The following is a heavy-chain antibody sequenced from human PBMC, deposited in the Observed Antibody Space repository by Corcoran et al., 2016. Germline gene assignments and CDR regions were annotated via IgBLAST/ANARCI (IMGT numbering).Heavy chain of an antibody. CDR2: ISSSSSYI. J-gene: IGHJ5*02. V-gene: IGHV3-21*01. Sequence: EVQLVESGGGLVKPGGSLRLSCAASGFTFSSYSMNWVRQAPGKGLEWVSSISSSSSYIYYADSVKGRFTIYRDNAKNSLYLQMNSLRAEDTAVYYWASNPHVGASWFDPWGQGTLVTVSS. CDR3: ASNPHVGASWFDP. D-gene: IGHD1-26*01. CDR1: GFTFSSYS.